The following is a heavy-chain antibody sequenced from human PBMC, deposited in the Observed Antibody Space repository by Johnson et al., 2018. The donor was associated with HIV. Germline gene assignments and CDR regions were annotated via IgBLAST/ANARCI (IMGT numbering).Heavy chain of an antibody. CDR2: ISYDGSNK. D-gene: IGHD1-26*01. CDR3: AKAVGGYAFDI. Sequence: QVQLVESGGGLIQPGGSLRLSCAASGFTFSSYGMHWVRQAPGKGLEWVAVISYDGSNKYYADSVKGRFTISRDNSKNTLYLQMNSLRVEDTAVYYCAKAVGGYAFDIWGQGTMVTVSS. J-gene: IGHJ3*02. V-gene: IGHV3-30*18. CDR1: GFTFSSYG.